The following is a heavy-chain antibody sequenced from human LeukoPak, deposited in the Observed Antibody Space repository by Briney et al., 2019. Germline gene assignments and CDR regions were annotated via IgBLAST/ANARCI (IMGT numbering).Heavy chain of an antibody. J-gene: IGHJ4*02. V-gene: IGHV3-48*03. CDR1: GFSFNSFE. Sequence: PGGSLRLSCAASGFSFNSFEMSWVRQAPGKGLEWVSYISSSGSTICYADSVKGRSTISRDNAKNSLYLQMNSLRAEDTAVYYCARGWYNSGYYCDYWGQGTLVTVSS. D-gene: IGHD6-19*01. CDR3: ARGWYNSGYYCDY. CDR2: ISSSGSTI.